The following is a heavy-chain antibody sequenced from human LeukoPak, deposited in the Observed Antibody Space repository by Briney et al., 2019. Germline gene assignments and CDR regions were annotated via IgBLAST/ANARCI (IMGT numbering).Heavy chain of an antibody. J-gene: IGHJ4*02. CDR3: ARHMNRYSGSYPGNY. CDR2: IYYSGST. CDR1: GGSISSYY. Sequence: SETLSLTCTVSGGSISSYYWSWIRQPPGKGLVWIGYIYYSGSTNYNPSLKSRVTISVDTSKNQFSLKLSSVTAADTAVYYCARHMNRYSGSYPGNYWGQGTLVTVSS. V-gene: IGHV4-59*08. D-gene: IGHD1-26*01.